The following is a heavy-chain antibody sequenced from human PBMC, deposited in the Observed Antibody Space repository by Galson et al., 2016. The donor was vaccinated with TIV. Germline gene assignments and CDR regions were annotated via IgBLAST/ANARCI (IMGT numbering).Heavy chain of an antibody. CDR2: MNANSGNR. CDR3: ASAGPSDSGDYGKF. J-gene: IGHJ4*02. V-gene: IGHV1-8*02. Sequence: SVKVSCKASGYTSNTYDINWVRQATGQGLEWMGWMNANSGNRGYAPNFQGRLTLTRDTSRGTAYMELSSLRSEDTAVYYCASAGPSDSGDYGKFWGQGTLVTVSS. D-gene: IGHD4-17*01. CDR1: GYTSNTYD.